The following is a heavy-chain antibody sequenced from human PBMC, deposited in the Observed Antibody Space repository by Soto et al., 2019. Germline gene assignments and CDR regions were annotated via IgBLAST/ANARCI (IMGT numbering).Heavy chain of an antibody. D-gene: IGHD1-26*01. Sequence: GGSLRLSCAASGFTFSSYAVIWVRRAPGKGLEWVSAISGSGGSTYYADSVKGRFTISRDNSKNTLYLQMNSLRAEDTAVYYCAKDYSGSYYLSRFDYWGQGTPVTVSS. V-gene: IGHV3-23*01. CDR3: AKDYSGSYYLSRFDY. CDR2: ISGSGGST. CDR1: GFTFSSYA. J-gene: IGHJ4*02.